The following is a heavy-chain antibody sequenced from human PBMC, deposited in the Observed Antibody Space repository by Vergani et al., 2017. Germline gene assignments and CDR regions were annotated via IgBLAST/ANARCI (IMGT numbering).Heavy chain of an antibody. V-gene: IGHV3-23*01. J-gene: IGHJ5*02. CDR2: ISGSGGST. CDR3: AKDRGGKEKGIAAAGSRFYP. Sequence: EVQLLESGGGLVQPGGSLRLSCAASGFTFSSYAMSWVRQAPGKGLEWVSGISGSGGSTYYADSVKGRFTISRDNSKNTLYLQMKSLRAEDTAVYYCAKDRGGKEKGIAAAGSRFYPWGQGTLVTVSS. CDR1: GFTFSSYA. D-gene: IGHD6-13*01.